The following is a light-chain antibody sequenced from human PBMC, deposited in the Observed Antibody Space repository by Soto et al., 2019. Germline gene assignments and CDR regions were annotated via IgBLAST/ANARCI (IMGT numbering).Light chain of an antibody. CDR3: AAWDDSLSGHVV. V-gene: IGLV1-47*02. CDR1: SSNIGSNY. J-gene: IGLJ2*01. CDR2: SNN. Sequence: QSVLTQPPSASGTPGQRVTISCSGSSSNIGSNYVYWYQQLPGRAPKLLIFSNNQRPSGVPDRFSGSKSGTSASLAISGLRSEDEADYYCAAWDDSLSGHVVFGGGTKLTVL.